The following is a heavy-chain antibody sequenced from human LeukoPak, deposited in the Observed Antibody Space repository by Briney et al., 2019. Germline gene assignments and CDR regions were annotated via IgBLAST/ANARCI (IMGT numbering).Heavy chain of an antibody. D-gene: IGHD5-24*01. V-gene: IGHV3-48*03. Sequence: GGSLRLSCAASGFTFRSYEMNWVRRAPGKGLEWVSYISSSGSTIYYADSVKGRFTISRDNAKNSLYLQMNSLRAEDTAVYYCARDLWASGYNAPAFDIWGQGTMVTVSS. CDR2: ISSSGSTI. CDR3: ARDLWASGYNAPAFDI. J-gene: IGHJ3*02. CDR1: GFTFRSYE.